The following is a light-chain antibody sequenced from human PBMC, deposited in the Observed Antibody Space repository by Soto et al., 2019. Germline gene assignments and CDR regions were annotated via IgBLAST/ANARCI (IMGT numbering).Light chain of an antibody. CDR1: SSDVGGYNY. CDR3: SSYTSRSTNG. CDR2: EVS. Sequence: QSALTQPASVSGSPGQSITISCTGTSSDVGGYNYVSWYQQHPGKAPKLMIYEVSTRPSGVSNRFSGSKSGNTASLSISGLQAEDEADYYCSSYTSRSTNGFGTGTKLTVL. J-gene: IGLJ1*01. V-gene: IGLV2-14*01.